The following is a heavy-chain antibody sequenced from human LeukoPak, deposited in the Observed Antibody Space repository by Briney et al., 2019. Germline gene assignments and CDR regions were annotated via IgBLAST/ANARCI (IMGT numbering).Heavy chain of an antibody. V-gene: IGHV4-59*01. J-gene: IGHJ2*01. CDR1: GGSISSYY. Sequence: SETLSLTCTVSGGSISSYYWSWIRQPPGKGLEWIWYMYYSGSTNYNPSLKSRVTISVDTSKNQFSLKLSSVTAADTAVYYCASPRRPGSLDLWGRGTLVTVSS. CDR3: ASPRRPGSLDL. CDR2: MYYSGST.